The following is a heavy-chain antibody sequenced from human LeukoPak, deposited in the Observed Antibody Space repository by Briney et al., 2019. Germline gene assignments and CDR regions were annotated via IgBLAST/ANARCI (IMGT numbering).Heavy chain of an antibody. J-gene: IGHJ4*02. CDR3: ARDRIGYYYFDY. CDR1: GYTFTSYY. V-gene: IGHV1-46*01. D-gene: IGHD3-22*01. CDR2: INPSGGST. Sequence: ASVKVSCKASGYTFTSYYMHWVRQAPGQGLEWMGIINPSGGSTSYAQKFQGRVTMTRDMSTSTVYMELSSLRSEDAAVYYCARDRIGYYYFDYWGQGTLVTVSS.